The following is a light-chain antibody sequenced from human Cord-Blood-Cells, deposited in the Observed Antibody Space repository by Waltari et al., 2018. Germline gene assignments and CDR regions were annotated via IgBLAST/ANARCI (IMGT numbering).Light chain of an antibody. CDR3: AAWDDSLSGPV. J-gene: IGLJ2*01. V-gene: IGLV1-47*01. Sequence: QSVLTQPPSASGTPGQRVTTSCSGSSSHIGSNYVYWYQQLPGTAPKLLIYRNNQRPSGVPDRFSGSKSGTSASLAISGLRSEDEADYYCAAWDDSLSGPVFGGGTKLTAL. CDR2: RNN. CDR1: SSHIGSNY.